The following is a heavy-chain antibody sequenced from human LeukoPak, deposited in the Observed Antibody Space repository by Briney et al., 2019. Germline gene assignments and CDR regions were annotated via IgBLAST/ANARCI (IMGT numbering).Heavy chain of an antibody. CDR3: AKDHGTGWHTDF. D-gene: IGHD2-8*02. V-gene: IGHV3-74*01. J-gene: IGHJ4*02. CDR1: GFTFSSYW. Sequence: QPGGSLRLSCAASGFTFSSYWMHWVRQAPGKGMVWVSRINGDGSTTIYADSVKGRFTISRDNAKNTLCLEMNSLRAEDTAVYFCAKDHGTGWHTDFWGQGILVTVSS. CDR2: INGDGSTT.